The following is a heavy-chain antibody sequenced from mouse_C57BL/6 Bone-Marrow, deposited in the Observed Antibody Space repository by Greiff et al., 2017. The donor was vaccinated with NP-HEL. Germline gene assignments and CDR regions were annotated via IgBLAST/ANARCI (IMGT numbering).Heavy chain of an antibody. CDR1: GFTFSSYG. J-gene: IGHJ2*01. CDR3: ARPGMITTRYYFDY. V-gene: IGHV5-6*01. CDR2: ISSGGSYT. Sequence: EVMLVESGGDLVKPGGSLKLSCAASGFTFSSYGMSWVRQTPDKRLEWVATISSGGSYTYYPDSVKGRFTISRDNAKNTLYLQMSSLKSEDTAMYYCARPGMITTRYYFDYWGQGTTLTVSS. D-gene: IGHD2-4*01.